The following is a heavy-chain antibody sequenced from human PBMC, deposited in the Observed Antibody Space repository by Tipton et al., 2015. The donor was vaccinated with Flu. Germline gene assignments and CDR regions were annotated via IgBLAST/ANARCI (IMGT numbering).Heavy chain of an antibody. V-gene: IGHV4-4*07. CDR1: GGSISNYY. CDR3: ARGSGSGTFVIFDF. Sequence: TLSLTCTVSGGSISNYYWGWIRQPAGKGLEFIGRMYASGGTRYNPSLKSRVTMSANTSKNQVSLMLSSVAAADTAVYYCARGSGSGTFVIFDFWGQGTLVTVSS. CDR2: MYASGGT. J-gene: IGHJ5*01. D-gene: IGHD3-10*01.